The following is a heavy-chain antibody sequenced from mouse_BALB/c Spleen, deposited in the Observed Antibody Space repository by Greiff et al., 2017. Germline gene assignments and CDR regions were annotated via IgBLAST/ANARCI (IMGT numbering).Heavy chain of an antibody. Sequence: EVNVVESGGGLVQPGGSRKLSCAASGFTFSSFGMHWVRQAPEKGLEWVAYISSGSSTIYYADTVKGRFTISRDNPKNTLFLQMTSLRSEDTAMYYCARGDYDWAWFAYWGQGTLVTVSA. CDR3: ARGDYDWAWFAY. D-gene: IGHD2-4*01. V-gene: IGHV5-17*02. CDR1: GFTFSSFG. J-gene: IGHJ3*01. CDR2: ISSGSSTI.